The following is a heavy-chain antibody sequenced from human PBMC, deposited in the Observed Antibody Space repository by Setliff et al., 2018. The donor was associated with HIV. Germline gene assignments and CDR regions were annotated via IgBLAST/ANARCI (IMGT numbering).Heavy chain of an antibody. CDR3: ARDRLTYYFDY. CDR2: FYTSGST. D-gene: IGHD3-22*01. CDR1: GGSVNSDSYY. V-gene: IGHV4-61*01. J-gene: IGHJ4*02. Sequence: SETLSLTCTVSGGSVNSDSYYWTWIRQPPGKGLEWIGRFYTSGSTNYNPSLKSRVTMSVDTSKNQFSLKLSSVTAADTAVYYCARDRLTYYFDYWGQGILVTVSS.